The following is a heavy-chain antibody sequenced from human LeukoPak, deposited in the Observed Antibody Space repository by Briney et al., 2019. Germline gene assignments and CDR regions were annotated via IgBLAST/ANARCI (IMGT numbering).Heavy chain of an antibody. J-gene: IGHJ2*01. D-gene: IGHD1/OR15-1a*01. Sequence: GASVKVSCKASGYTLTYVGISWVRQAPGQGLEWMGWISPYNGNTDYPQKVQGRVTMTTDTSTSTAYMELRSLRSDDTAVYYCARTLGGNNVEVPTGVALWG. V-gene: IGHV1-18*01. CDR3: ARTLGGNNVEVPTGVAL. CDR2: ISPYNGNT. CDR1: GYTLTYVG.